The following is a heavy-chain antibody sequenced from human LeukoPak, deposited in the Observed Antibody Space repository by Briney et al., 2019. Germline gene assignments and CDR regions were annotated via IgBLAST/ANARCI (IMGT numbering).Heavy chain of an antibody. CDR2: IYSGGST. Sequence: GGSLRLSCAASGFTVSSNYMSWVRQAPGKGLEWVSVIYSGGSTYYADSVKGRFTISRDNSKNTLYLQMNSLRAEDTAVYYCAKAGSGYSYGFGYWGQGTLVTVSS. D-gene: IGHD5-18*01. V-gene: IGHV3-66*01. CDR1: GFTVSSNY. J-gene: IGHJ4*02. CDR3: AKAGSGYSYGFGY.